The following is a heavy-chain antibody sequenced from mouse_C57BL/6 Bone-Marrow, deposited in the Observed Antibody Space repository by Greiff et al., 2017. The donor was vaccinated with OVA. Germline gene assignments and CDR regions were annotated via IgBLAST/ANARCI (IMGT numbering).Heavy chain of an antibody. D-gene: IGHD2-3*01. V-gene: IGHV1-80*01. CDR2: IYPGDGDT. CDR3: ARRASDGYYVAMDY. Sequence: QVQLKESGAELVKPGASVKISCKASGYAFSSYWMNWVKQRPGKGLEWIGQIYPGDGDTNYNGKFKGKATLTADKSSSTAYMQLSSLTSEDSAVYFCARRASDGYYVAMDYWGQGTSVTVSS. J-gene: IGHJ4*01. CDR1: GYAFSSYW.